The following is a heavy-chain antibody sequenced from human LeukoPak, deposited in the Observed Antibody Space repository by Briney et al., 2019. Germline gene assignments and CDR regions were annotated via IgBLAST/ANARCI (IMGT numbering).Heavy chain of an antibody. V-gene: IGHV3-30*18. CDR2: ISYDGRYQ. CDR1: GFTFSSYG. D-gene: IGHD2-15*01. J-gene: IGHJ6*02. Sequence: PGRSLRLSCAASGFTFSSYGMHWVRQAPGKGLEWVAVISYDGRYQYQADSVKGRFTLARDNSKNTVYLQMNSLSTEDTAVYYCAKDRRIMSPHYGMDVWGQGTTVTVSS. CDR3: AKDRRIMSPHYGMDV.